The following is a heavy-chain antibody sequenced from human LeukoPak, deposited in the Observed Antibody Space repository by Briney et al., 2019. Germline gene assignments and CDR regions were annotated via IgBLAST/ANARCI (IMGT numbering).Heavy chain of an antibody. J-gene: IGHJ6*04. CDR2: IYSGGST. V-gene: IGHV3-53*01. D-gene: IGHD2-15*01. CDR3: ARDVVVAAIYYGMDV. Sequence: GGSLRLSCAASGFTVSSNYMSWVRQAPGKGLEWVSVIYSGGSTYYADSVKGRFTISRDNSKNTLYLQMNSLRAEDTAVCYCARDVVVAAIYYGMDVWGKGTTVTVSS. CDR1: GFTVSSNY.